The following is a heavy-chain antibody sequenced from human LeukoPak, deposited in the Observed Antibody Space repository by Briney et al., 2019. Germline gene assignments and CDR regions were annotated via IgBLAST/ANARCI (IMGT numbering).Heavy chain of an antibody. D-gene: IGHD1-7*01. CDR3: GRRSRSTWNYRRGDY. Sequence: KASETLSLTCTVSGGSISSSSYYWGWIRQPPGKGLEWIGSIYYSGSTYYNPSLKSRVTISVDTSKNQFSLKLSSVTAADTAVYYCGRRSRSTWNYRRGDYWGQGTLVTVSS. J-gene: IGHJ4*02. CDR1: GGSISSSSYY. CDR2: IYYSGST. V-gene: IGHV4-39*01.